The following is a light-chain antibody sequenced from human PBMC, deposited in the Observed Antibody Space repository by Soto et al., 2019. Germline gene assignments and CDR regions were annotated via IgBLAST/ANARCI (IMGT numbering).Light chain of an antibody. CDR1: QGIRNN. Sequence: IQMTQSPSSLSASVGERVTITCRASQGIRNNLGWYQQKPGKAPNLLIYAASTLPAGVPSRFRGSGSGTNFTLTISSLEPEDFAVYYCQQRSSWQVTFGQGTRLEIK. CDR3: QQRSSWQVT. V-gene: IGKV1-17*01. J-gene: IGKJ5*01. CDR2: AAS.